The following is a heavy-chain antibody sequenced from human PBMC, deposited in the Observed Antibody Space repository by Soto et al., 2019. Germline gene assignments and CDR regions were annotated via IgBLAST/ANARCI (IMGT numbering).Heavy chain of an antibody. CDR3: AGGNSNGYFDY. CDR1: GFTVGSNY. V-gene: IGHV3-66*01. CDR2: IYSGGGT. J-gene: IGHJ4*02. D-gene: IGHD5-18*01. Sequence: EVQLVESGGGLVQPGGSLRLSCAASGFTVGSNYMFWVRQAPGKGLEWVSTIYSGGGTYYADSVKGRFTISRDNPKNTLDLQMNSLRAEDTAVYYCAGGNSNGYFDYWGQGTLVTVSS.